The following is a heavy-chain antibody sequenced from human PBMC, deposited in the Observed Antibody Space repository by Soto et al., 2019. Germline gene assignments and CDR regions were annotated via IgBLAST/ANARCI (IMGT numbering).Heavy chain of an antibody. J-gene: IGHJ3*02. Sequence: QVQLVESGGGVVQPGRSLRLSCAASGFTFSSYAMHWVRQAPGKGLEWVAVISYDGSNKYYADSVKGRFTISRDNSKNTLYLQMNSLRAEDTAVYYCARSRIWFGKFFQWGDAFDIWGQGTMVTVSS. D-gene: IGHD3-10*01. CDR2: ISYDGSNK. V-gene: IGHV3-30-3*01. CDR3: ARSRIWFGKFFQWGDAFDI. CDR1: GFTFSSYA.